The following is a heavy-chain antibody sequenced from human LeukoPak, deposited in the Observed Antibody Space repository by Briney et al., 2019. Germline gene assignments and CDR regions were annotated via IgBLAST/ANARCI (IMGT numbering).Heavy chain of an antibody. CDR3: ARDPAVVTPSARSAFDI. CDR2: IIPIFGTA. D-gene: IGHD4-23*01. V-gene: IGHV1-69*05. Sequence: VASVKVSCKASGGTFSSYAISWVRQAPGQGLEWMGGIIPIFGTANYAQKFQGRVTITTDESTSTAYMELSSLRSEDTAVYYCARDPAVVTPSARSAFDIWGQGTMVTVSS. J-gene: IGHJ3*02. CDR1: GGTFSSYA.